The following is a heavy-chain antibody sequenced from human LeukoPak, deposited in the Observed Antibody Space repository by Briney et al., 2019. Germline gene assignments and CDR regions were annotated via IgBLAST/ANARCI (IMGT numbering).Heavy chain of an antibody. Sequence: GGSLRLSCAASGFTFSTYSMHWVRQAPGKGLEGVAVISYVGSNKYYADSVKGRFTISRDDSKNTLYLQMNSVRVEDTAMYYCARVHSSGWYSIDYWGQGTLVTVSS. J-gene: IGHJ4*02. CDR2: ISYVGSNK. D-gene: IGHD6-19*01. V-gene: IGHV3-30-3*01. CDR3: ARVHSSGWYSIDY. CDR1: GFTFSTYS.